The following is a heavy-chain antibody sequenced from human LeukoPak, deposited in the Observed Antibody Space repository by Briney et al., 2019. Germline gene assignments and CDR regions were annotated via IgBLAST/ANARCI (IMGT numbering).Heavy chain of an antibody. V-gene: IGHV3-48*03. CDR1: GFTFSSYE. CDR2: ISSSGSTI. Sequence: GGSLRLSCAASGFTFSSYEMNWVRQAPGKGLEWVSYISSSGSTIYYADSVKGRFTISRDNAKNSLYLQMNSLRAEDTALYYCTKDIDAHLSYYFDYWGQGTLVTVSS. J-gene: IGHJ4*02. D-gene: IGHD2-15*01. CDR3: TKDIDAHLSYYFDY.